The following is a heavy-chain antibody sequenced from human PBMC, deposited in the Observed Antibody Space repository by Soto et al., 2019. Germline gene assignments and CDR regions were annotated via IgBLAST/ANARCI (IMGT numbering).Heavy chain of an antibody. V-gene: IGHV3-21*01. Sequence: GALRLSCAASGFTFSIYSMNWVRQAPGKGLEWVSSISSSSSYIYYAESVKGRFTISRDNAKKSLHLQMTSLRAEDTAVYYCAKQAHGTTGGMDVGGKGTTVNVSS. CDR3: AKQAHGTTGGMDV. CDR1: GFTFSIYS. J-gene: IGHJ6*04. CDR2: ISSSSSYI. D-gene: IGHD1-7*01.